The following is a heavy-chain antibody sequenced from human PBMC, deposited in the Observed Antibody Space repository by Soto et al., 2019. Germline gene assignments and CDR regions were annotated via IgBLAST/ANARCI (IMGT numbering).Heavy chain of an antibody. Sequence: QVQLVESGGGVVQPRRSLRLSCAASGFTFSNDGMHWVRLAPGKGLEWVAVVSYDGRNKYYADSVKGRFTISRDNSRNTLYVQMNSLRSEDTALYYCAKDRRYSGTYMDGFYHHGMDVWGQGTTVAVSS. J-gene: IGHJ6*02. CDR2: VSYDGRNK. CDR3: AKDRRYSGTYMDGFYHHGMDV. D-gene: IGHD1-26*01. CDR1: GFTFSNDG. V-gene: IGHV3-30*18.